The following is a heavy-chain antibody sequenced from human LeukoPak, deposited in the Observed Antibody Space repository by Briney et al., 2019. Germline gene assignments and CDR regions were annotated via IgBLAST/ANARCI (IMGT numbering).Heavy chain of an antibody. D-gene: IGHD3-16*02. CDR2: ISGSGDST. CDR1: GFTFSSYV. CDR3: ATPVRKTYGMDV. Sequence: PVGSLRLSCAASGFTFSSYVMRWVRQAPANGLEWVSDISGSGDSTYYADFVNGRFSISRDNSSNTLYLQMNSLRAEDTAVYYCATPVRKTYGMDVWGQGTTVTV. V-gene: IGHV3-23*01. J-gene: IGHJ6*02.